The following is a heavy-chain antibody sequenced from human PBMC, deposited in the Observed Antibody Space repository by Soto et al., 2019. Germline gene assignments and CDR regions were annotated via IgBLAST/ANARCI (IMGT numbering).Heavy chain of an antibody. V-gene: IGHV3-23*01. D-gene: IGHD3-22*01. CDR2: ISGSGGST. CDR1: GFTFSTPA. J-gene: IGHJ6*02. Sequence: VVSLRLSFASSGFTFSTPAMSRVRQAPGKVLECVSAISGSGGSTYYADSVKGRFTISRDNSKNTLYLQMNSLRAEDTAVYYCAKGGDDSSGYYHFYYYYGMDVWGQGT. CDR3: AKGGDDSSGYYHFYYYYGMDV.